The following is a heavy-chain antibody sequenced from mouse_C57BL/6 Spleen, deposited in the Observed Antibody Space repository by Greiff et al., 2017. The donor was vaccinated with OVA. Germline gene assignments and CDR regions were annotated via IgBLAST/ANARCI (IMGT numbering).Heavy chain of an antibody. CDR3: ARGTTVENAMDY. CDR1: GYTFTSYW. J-gene: IGHJ4*01. V-gene: IGHV1-64*01. CDR2: IHPNSGST. Sequence: QVQLQQPGAELVKPGASVKLSCKASGYTFTSYWMHWVKQRPGQGLEWIGMIHPNSGSTNYNEKFKSKATLTVDKSSSTAYMQLSSLTSEDSAVYYCARGTTVENAMDYWGQGTSVTVSS. D-gene: IGHD1-1*01.